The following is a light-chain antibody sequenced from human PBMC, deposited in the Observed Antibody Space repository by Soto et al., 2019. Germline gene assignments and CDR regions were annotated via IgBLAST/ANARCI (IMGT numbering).Light chain of an antibody. CDR2: DAS. V-gene: IGKV1-5*01. CDR1: QTIGSW. J-gene: IGKJ4*01. Sequence: ILLTHDPATLSFSLSYKATITFRASQTIGSWLAWYQQKPGTAPKLLIYDASTLESGVPSRFSGSGSGTEFTLTISSLQPDDFATYCCQHYDNYTIRFGRVSKVAIK. CDR3: QHYDNYTIR.